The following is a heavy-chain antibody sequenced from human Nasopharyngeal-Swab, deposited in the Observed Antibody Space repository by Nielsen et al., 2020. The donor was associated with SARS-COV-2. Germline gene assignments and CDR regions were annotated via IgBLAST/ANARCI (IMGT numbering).Heavy chain of an antibody. V-gene: IGHV3-11*01. CDR3: ARGYYYDSSGYYYGYYHYYGMDV. Sequence: GESLKISCAASGFTFSDYYMSWIRQAPGKGLEWVSYISSSGSTIYYADSVKGRFTISRDNAKNSLYLQMNSLRAEDTAVYYCARGYYYDSSGYYYGYYHYYGMDVWGQGTTVTVSS. CDR2: ISSSGSTI. J-gene: IGHJ6*02. D-gene: IGHD3-22*01. CDR1: GFTFSDYY.